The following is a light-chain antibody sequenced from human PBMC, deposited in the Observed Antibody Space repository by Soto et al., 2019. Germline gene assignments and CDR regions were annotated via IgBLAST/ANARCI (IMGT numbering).Light chain of an antibody. CDR1: QSISSY. CDR2: AAS. J-gene: IGKJ2*01. CDR3: QHSYSTPYT. V-gene: IGKV1-39*01. Sequence: DLQMTPSPSSLSASVGDRVTITCRASQSISSYLNWYQQKPGKAPKLLIYAASSLQSGVPSRFSGSGSGTDFTLTISSLQPEDFATYYCQHSYSTPYTFGQGTKLEIK.